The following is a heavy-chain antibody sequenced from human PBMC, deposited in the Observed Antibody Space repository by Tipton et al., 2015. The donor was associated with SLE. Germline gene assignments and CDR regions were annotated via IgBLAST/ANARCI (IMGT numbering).Heavy chain of an antibody. V-gene: IGHV4-4*07. J-gene: IGHJ5*02. CDR2: IYSSGDR. Sequence: TLSLTCTVSGGSISFDYWSWIRQSAGRGLGWIGRIYSSGDRDYNPSLRSRVTMSIDASQNRVSLRLKSVSAADTAVYYCAKVSTVTMWGPNWFDPWGQGTLVTVSS. CDR1: GGSISFDY. CDR3: AKVSTVTMWGPNWFDP. D-gene: IGHD4-11*01.